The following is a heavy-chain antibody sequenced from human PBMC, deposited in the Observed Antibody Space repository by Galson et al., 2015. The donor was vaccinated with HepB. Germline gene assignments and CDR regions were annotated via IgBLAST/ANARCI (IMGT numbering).Heavy chain of an antibody. CDR2: ISPTRNII. V-gene: IGHV3-11*01. Sequence: SLRLSCAASGFTFNDFYMGWVRQAPGKGLEWVAYISPTRNIIESTDSVKGRLTISRDNTKNSLYLQMNSLRAEDTALYFCARVLLSEELTYFFFDSWGLGTVVTVSS. CDR3: ARVLLSEELTYFFFDS. D-gene: IGHD2-21*01. J-gene: IGHJ4*02. CDR1: GFTFNDFY.